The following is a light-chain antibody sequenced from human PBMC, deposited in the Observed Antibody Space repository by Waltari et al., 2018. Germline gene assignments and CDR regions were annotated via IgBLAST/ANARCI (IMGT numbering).Light chain of an antibody. CDR2: EGS. CDR3: CSYAGVV. J-gene: IGLJ2*01. CDR1: SSDVGSYNL. Sequence: QSALTQPASVSRSPGQPIPIPCTGTSSDVGSYNLVSWYQQHPGKAPNPMIYEGSKRPSGVSNRFSGSKSGDTASLTLSALQAEDEADYYCCSYAGVVFGGGTKLTVL. V-gene: IGLV2-23*01.